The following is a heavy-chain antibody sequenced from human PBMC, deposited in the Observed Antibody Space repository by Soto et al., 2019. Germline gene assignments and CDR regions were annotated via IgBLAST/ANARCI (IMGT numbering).Heavy chain of an antibody. V-gene: IGHV1-18*01. D-gene: IGHD2-2*02. Sequence: ASVKVSCKASGYTFTSYGISWVRQVPGQGLEWMGWISAYNGNTNYAQKLQGRVTMTTDTSTSTAYMELRSLRSDDTAVYYCAREAPGGYCSSTSCYTDFYYYYGMDVWGQGTTVTVSS. CDR3: AREAPGGYCSSTSCYTDFYYYYGMDV. CDR2: ISAYNGNT. J-gene: IGHJ6*02. CDR1: GYTFTSYG.